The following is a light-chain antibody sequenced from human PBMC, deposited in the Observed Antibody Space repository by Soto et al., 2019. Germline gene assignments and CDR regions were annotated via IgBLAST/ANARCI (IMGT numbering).Light chain of an antibody. Sequence: DIVMTQSPLSLPVTPGEPASISCRSSQSLLHSNGYNYLDWYLQKPGQSPQLLIYLGSNRASGVPDMFSGSGSGTDFTLKISRVEAEDVGVYYCMQALQTQYTFGQGTKLEIK. CDR2: LGS. V-gene: IGKV2-28*01. CDR3: MQALQTQYT. J-gene: IGKJ2*01. CDR1: QSLLHSNGYNY.